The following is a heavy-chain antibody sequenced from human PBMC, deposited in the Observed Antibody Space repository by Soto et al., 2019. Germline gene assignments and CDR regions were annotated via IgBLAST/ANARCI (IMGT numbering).Heavy chain of an antibody. CDR2: ISSSGNTI. J-gene: IGHJ4*02. CDR1: GFRFSDYY. V-gene: IGHV3-11*01. Sequence: GGSLRLSCAASGFRFSDYYMNWIRQAPGKGLEWVSYISSSGNTIYYADSVKGRFAISRDNAKKSLYPQMDSLRAEDTGIYYCAGDLFDYWGQGT. CDR3: AGDLFDY.